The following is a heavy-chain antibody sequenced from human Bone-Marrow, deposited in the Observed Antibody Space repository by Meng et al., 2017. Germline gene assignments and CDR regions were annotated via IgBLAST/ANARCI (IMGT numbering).Heavy chain of an antibody. V-gene: IGHV4-31*01. Sequence: QVQLQESGPGLVKPSQTLSLTCAVSGGSISSGGYYWSWIRQHPGKGLEWIGYIYYRGTTYYNPSLSSLVTISVDTSKNQFSLNLSSVTAADTAVYYCARDIRQGGNIWFDPWGQGTLVTVSS. CDR1: GGSISSGGYY. CDR3: ARDIRQGGNIWFDP. D-gene: IGHD3-16*01. CDR2: IYYRGTT. J-gene: IGHJ5*02.